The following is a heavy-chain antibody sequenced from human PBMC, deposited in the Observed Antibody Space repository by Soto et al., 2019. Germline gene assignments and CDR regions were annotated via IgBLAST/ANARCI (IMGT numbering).Heavy chain of an antibody. CDR3: AKNDKGGYYFDY. CDR1: GFTFSSYG. V-gene: IGHV3-33*06. Sequence: GGSLRLSCAASGFTFSSYGMHWVRQVPGKGLEWVAIIWYDGSNKYYADSVKGRFTISRDNSKNTLYLQMNSLRAEDTAVYYWAKNDKGGYYFDYGGQEPLVTVPS. J-gene: IGHJ4*02. CDR2: IWYDGSNK. D-gene: IGHD3-22*01.